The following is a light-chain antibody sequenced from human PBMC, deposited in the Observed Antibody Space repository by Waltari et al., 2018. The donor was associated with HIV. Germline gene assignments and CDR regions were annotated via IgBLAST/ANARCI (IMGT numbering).Light chain of an antibody. J-gene: IGLJ3*02. CDR1: SSDVGSYNL. V-gene: IGLV2-23*01. CDR2: EDD. CDR3: CSYAGSTTWL. Sequence: SALTQPASVSGSPGQAITVSCTGSSSDVGSYNLVPWYQQHPGKAPKRMIYEDDKRPSGVSNRFSGSKSGNTASLTISGLQAEDEADYYCCSYAGSTTWLFGGGTKLTVL.